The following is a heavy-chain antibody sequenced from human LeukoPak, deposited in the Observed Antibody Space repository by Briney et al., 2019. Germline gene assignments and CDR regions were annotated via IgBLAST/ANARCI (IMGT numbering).Heavy chain of an antibody. CDR3: ASFPYYYGSGSYYKDSDY. D-gene: IGHD3-10*01. CDR1: GGSFSGYY. CDR2: INHSGST. Sequence: PSETLSLTCAVYGGSFSGYYWSWIRQPPGKGLEWIGEINHSGSTNYNPSLKGRVTVSVDTSKNQFSLKLSSVTAADTAVYYCASFPYYYGSGSYYKDSDYWGQGTLVTVSS. V-gene: IGHV4-34*01. J-gene: IGHJ4*02.